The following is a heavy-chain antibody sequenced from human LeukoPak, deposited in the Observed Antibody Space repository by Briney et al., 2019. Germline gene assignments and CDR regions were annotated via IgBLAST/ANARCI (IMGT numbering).Heavy chain of an antibody. J-gene: IGHJ4*02. CDR2: IKEDGSEK. V-gene: IGHV3-7*01. CDR3: ACTIAVGY. CDR1: GFNFSGYW. D-gene: IGHD6-19*01. Sequence: GGSLGLSCAASGFNFSGYWMTWARLAPGKGLEWVANIKEDGSEKHYADSVKGRFTISRDNAKNSLYLQMDTLRFEDTAVYYCACTIAVGYWGRGTLVTVSS.